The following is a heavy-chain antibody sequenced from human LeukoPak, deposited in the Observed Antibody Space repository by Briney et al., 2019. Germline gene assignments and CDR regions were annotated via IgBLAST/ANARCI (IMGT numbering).Heavy chain of an antibody. V-gene: IGHV1-69*05. D-gene: IGHD5-12*01. CDR3: ARGEGSGDERDYYYYYMDV. CDR2: IIPIFGTA. J-gene: IGHJ6*03. CDR1: GGTFSSYA. Sequence: SVKVSCKASGGTFSSYAISWVRQAPGQGLEWMGGIIPIFGTANYAQKFQGRVTITTDESTSTAYMELSSLRSEDTAVYYCARGEGSGDERDYYYYYMDVWGKGTKVTVSS.